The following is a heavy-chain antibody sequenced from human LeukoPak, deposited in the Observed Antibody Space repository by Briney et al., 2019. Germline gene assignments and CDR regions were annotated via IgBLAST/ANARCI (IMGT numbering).Heavy chain of an antibody. CDR2: INHSGST. V-gene: IGHV4-34*01. J-gene: IGHJ3*02. D-gene: IGHD3-16*02. CDR3: ARDLIADYVWGSYRYSDASDI. CDR1: GGSFSGYY. Sequence: SETLSLTCAVYGGSFSGYYWSWIRQPPGKGLEWIGEINHSGSTNYNPSLKSRVTISVDTSKNQFSLKLSSVTAADTAVYYCARDLIADYVWGSYRYSDASDIWGQGTMVTVSS.